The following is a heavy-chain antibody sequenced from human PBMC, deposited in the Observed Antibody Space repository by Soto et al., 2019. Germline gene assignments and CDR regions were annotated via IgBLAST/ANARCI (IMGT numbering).Heavy chain of an antibody. CDR3: GRVSSLTKVEY. D-gene: IGHD6-6*01. V-gene: IGHV1-69*01. Sequence: QVQLVQSGSEVKKPGSSVRFSCKASGGSVSNSAISWLRQAPGQGLEWMGGIIPILGPAMYARKFQGRFTISAVESTGTAYMELNDVRSEDTAVYYCGRVSSLTKVEYWGQGTLVTVSS. CDR1: GGSVSNSA. J-gene: IGHJ4*02. CDR2: IIPILGPA.